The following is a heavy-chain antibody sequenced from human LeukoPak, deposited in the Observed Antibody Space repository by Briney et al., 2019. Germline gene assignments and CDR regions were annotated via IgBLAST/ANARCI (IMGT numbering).Heavy chain of an antibody. CDR1: GFTFSSSA. CDR3: SKVLKYQLTFFDY. J-gene: IGHJ4*02. Sequence: GGSLRLSCAASGFTFSSSAMSWVRQAPGKGLEWVSGITVSGGNTYYADSVKRRFTISSDNYKNTLYLQMNSLSAEETAVYYCSKVLKYQLTFFDYWGQGTLVTVSS. V-gene: IGHV3-23*01. D-gene: IGHD2-2*01. CDR2: ITVSGGNT.